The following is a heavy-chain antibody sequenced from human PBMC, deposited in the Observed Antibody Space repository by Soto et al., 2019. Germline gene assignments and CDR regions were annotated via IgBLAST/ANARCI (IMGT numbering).Heavy chain of an antibody. J-gene: IGHJ4*02. Sequence: EVQLLESGGGLVQPGGSLRLSCAASGFTFIRYAMSWVRQAPGKRLEWVSAISGDAGRTYYADSVKGRFTISRDNSKNTLYLQLNRLRAEDTAIYSCAKLAPAATYYFDFWGQGTLVTVSS. CDR1: GFTFIRYA. CDR3: AKLAPAATYYFDF. V-gene: IGHV3-23*01. D-gene: IGHD2-2*01. CDR2: ISGDAGRT.